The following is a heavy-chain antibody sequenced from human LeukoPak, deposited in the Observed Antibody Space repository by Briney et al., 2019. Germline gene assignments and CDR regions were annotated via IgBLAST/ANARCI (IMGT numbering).Heavy chain of an antibody. J-gene: IGHJ4*02. CDR2: ISYDGSNK. Sequence: GGSLRLSCAASGFTFSSYAMHWVRQAPGKGLEWVAVISYDGSNKYYADSVKGRFSISRDNANNSVYLQMNNLRAEDTAVYYCAAVIDYWGQGTLVTVSS. CDR1: GFTFSSYA. CDR3: AAVIDY. V-gene: IGHV3-30*14.